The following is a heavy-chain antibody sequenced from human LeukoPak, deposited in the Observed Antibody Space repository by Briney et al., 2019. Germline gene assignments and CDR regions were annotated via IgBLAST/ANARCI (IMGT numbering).Heavy chain of an antibody. CDR3: AKDRLASNWGFDY. Sequence: PGGSLRLSCAASGFTFSSYGMHGVRQAPGKGLEWVAFIRYDGSNKYYADSVKGRFTISRDNSKNTLYLQMNSLRAEDTAVYYCAKDRLASNWGFDYWGQGTLVTVSS. D-gene: IGHD7-27*01. CDR1: GFTFSSYG. CDR2: IRYDGSNK. V-gene: IGHV3-30*02. J-gene: IGHJ4*02.